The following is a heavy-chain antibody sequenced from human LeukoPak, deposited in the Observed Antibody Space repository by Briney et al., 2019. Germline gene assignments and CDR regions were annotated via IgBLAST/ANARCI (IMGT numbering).Heavy chain of an antibody. V-gene: IGHV1-18*01. CDR3: ARDAKVGATGDY. CDR2: ISAYDGHT. CDR1: GYTFTSYG. J-gene: IGHJ4*02. D-gene: IGHD1-26*01. Sequence: GASVKVSCKSSGYTFTSYGIAWVRQAPGQGLEWMGWISAYDGHTNYAQKLQGRVTMTTDTSTSTAYMELRSLRSDDTAVYYCARDAKVGATGDYWGQGTLVTVSS.